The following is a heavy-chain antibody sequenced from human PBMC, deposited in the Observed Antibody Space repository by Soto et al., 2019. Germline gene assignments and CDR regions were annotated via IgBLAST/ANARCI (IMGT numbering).Heavy chain of an antibody. CDR1: GGSISSSGYY. CDR3: ASLVVVAADNYFDY. V-gene: IGHV4-39*01. J-gene: IGHJ4*02. Sequence: QLQLQESGPGLVKPSETLSLTCTVSGGSISSSGYYWGWIRQPPGKGLEWIGNIYYSGSTYYNPSLRSRVTISVDASKNQFSLKLSSVTAADTAVYYCASLVVVAADNYFDYWGQGTLVTVSS. D-gene: IGHD2-15*01. CDR2: IYYSGST.